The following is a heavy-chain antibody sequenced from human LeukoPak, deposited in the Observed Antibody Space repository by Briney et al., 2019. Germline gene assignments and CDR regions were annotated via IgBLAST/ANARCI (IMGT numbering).Heavy chain of an antibody. V-gene: IGHV4-34*01. D-gene: IGHD5-18*01. J-gene: IGHJ4*02. CDR2: INHSGST. Sequence: SETLSLTCAVYDGSFSGYYWSWIRQPPGKGLEWIGEINHSGSTNYNPSLKSRVTISVDTSKNQFSLKLSSVTAADTAVYYCARGQNTAMGPRFDYWGQGTLVTVSS. CDR3: ARGQNTAMGPRFDY. CDR1: DGSFSGYY.